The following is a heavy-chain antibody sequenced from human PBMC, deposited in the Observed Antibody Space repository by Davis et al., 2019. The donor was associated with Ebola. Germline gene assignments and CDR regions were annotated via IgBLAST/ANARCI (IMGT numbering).Heavy chain of an antibody. CDR3: ARHRESHYYYYDMDV. V-gene: IGHV4-59*08. Sequence: SETLSLTCAVYGGFFSTYYWSWIRQPPGKGLEWIGYIYYSGSTNYNPSLKSRVTISVDTSKNQFSLKLSSVTAADTAVYYCARHRESHYYYYDMDVWGQGTTVTVSS. J-gene: IGHJ6*02. CDR2: IYYSGST. CDR1: GGFFSTYY.